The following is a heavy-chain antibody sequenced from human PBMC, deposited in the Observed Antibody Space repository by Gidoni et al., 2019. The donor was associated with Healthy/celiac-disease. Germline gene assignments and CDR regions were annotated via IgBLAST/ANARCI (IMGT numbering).Heavy chain of an antibody. D-gene: IGHD6-13*01. CDR3: ARSRIAAAVIDPYYYYGMDV. J-gene: IGHJ6*02. CDR2: ISYDGSNK. Sequence: QVQLVESGGGVVQPGRSLRLSCAASGFTFSSYAMHWVRQAPGKGLEWVAVISYDGSNKYYADSVKGRFTISRDNSKNTLYLQMNSLRAEDTAVYYCARSRIAAAVIDPYYYYGMDVWGQGTTVTVSS. CDR1: GFTFSSYA. V-gene: IGHV3-30-3*01.